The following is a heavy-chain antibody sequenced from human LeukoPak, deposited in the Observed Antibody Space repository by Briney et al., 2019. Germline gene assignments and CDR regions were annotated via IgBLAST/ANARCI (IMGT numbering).Heavy chain of an antibody. CDR2: LSGSGITT. CDR3: AKPRVVIRVILVGFHKEAYYFDS. V-gene: IGHV3-23*01. D-gene: IGHD3-22*01. CDR1: GFTFSNSA. J-gene: IGHJ4*02. Sequence: PGGSLRLSFAASGFTFSNSAMSWVRQAPGKGLEWVSTLSGSGITTYYADSVKGRFTISRDNSKNTLYLQMNSLRAEDTAVYFCAKPRVVIRVILVGFHKEAYYFDSWGQGALVTVSP.